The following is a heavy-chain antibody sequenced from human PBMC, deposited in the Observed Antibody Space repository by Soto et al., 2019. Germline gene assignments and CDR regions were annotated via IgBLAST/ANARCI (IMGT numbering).Heavy chain of an antibody. Sequence: GGSLRLSCAASGFTVSSNYMSWVRQAPGKGLEWVSVIYSGGSTYYADSVKGRFTISRDNSKNTLYLQMNSLRAEDTAVYYCARPYSGYGYGRVHGMDVWGQGTTVTVSS. CDR3: ARPYSGYGYGRVHGMDV. J-gene: IGHJ6*02. CDR1: GFTVSSNY. D-gene: IGHD5-12*01. V-gene: IGHV3-53*01. CDR2: IYSGGST.